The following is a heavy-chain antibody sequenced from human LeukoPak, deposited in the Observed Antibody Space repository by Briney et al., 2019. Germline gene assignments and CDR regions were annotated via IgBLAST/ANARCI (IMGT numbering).Heavy chain of an antibody. CDR3: ARPAGAVPDEY. CDR2: IDTGGSST. V-gene: IGHV3-74*01. D-gene: IGHD6-19*01. Sequence: GGSLRLSCAVSGFIFSQYPMDWVHQAPGKGLMWVSRIDTGGSSTYYADSVKGRFTISRDNAKNTLYLQMNSLRAEDTAVYYCARPAGAVPDEYWGQGILVTVSS. CDR1: GFIFSQYP. J-gene: IGHJ4*02.